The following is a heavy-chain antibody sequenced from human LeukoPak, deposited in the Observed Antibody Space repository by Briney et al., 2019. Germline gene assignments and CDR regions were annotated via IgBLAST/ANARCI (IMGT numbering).Heavy chain of an antibody. CDR1: GYSFTSYW. D-gene: IGHD3-9*01. J-gene: IGHJ5*02. V-gene: IGHV5-10-1*01. Sequence: GESLRISCKGSGYSFTSYWISWVRQMPGKGLEWMGRIDPSDSYTNYSPSFQGHVTISADKSISTAYLQWSSLKASDTAMYYCARWAAPDILTGYHKAQSYNWFDPWGQGTLVTVSS. CDR2: IDPSDSYT. CDR3: ARWAAPDILTGYHKAQSYNWFDP.